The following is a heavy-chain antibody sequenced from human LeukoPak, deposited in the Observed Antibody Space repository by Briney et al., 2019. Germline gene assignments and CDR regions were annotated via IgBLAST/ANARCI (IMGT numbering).Heavy chain of an antibody. D-gene: IGHD2-8*01. CDR1: GGSITITNYY. J-gene: IGHJ4*02. CDR3: ARHRGRNGGYVFDY. Sequence: PSQTLSLTCSVSGGSITITNYYWGWVRQPPGKGLEWIGSMYHSGTTYYNPSLKTRLTISVDTSKNQFSLNLSAVTAADTALYFCARHRGRNGGYVFDYWGQGTLVTVSS. V-gene: IGHV4-39*01. CDR2: MYHSGTT.